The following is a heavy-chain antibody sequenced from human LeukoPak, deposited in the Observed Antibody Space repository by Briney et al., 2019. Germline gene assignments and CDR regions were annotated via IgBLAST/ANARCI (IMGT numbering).Heavy chain of an antibody. CDR2: ISYDGSNK. D-gene: IGHD6-19*01. J-gene: IGHJ4*02. CDR3: AKEPYSSAYYFDY. V-gene: IGHV3-30*18. Sequence: GGSLRLSCVASGFTFSSYGMHWVRQAPGKGLEWVAVISYDGSNKYYADSVKGRFTISRDNSKNTLYLQMNSLRAEDTAVYYCAKEPYSSAYYFDYWGQGTLVTVSS. CDR1: GFTFSSYG.